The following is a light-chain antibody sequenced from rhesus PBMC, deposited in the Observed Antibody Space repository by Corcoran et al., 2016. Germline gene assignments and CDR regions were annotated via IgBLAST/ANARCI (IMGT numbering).Light chain of an antibody. CDR3: LQHNSYPVT. J-gene: IGKJ4*01. CDR1: QGISNS. Sequence: DVRMTQSPSSLSASVGDTVTITCRASQGISNSLNWFQQKPGKAPKLLIFAASSLGSGVPSRFSGSGAGTDFSLTISSLQPEDFAVYYCLQHNSYPVTFGGGTKVELK. V-gene: IGKV1-28*03. CDR2: AAS.